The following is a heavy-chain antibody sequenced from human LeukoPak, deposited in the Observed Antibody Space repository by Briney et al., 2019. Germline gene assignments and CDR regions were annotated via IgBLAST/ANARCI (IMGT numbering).Heavy chain of an antibody. Sequence: SETLSLTCTVSGGSISSYYWSWIRQPPGKGLEWIGYINYSGSTNYNPSLKSRVTMSVDTSKNQFSLKLSSVTAADTAMYYCAREGRQDYVYFDHWSQGSLVTVSS. CDR2: INYSGST. D-gene: IGHD4-17*01. CDR3: AREGRQDYVYFDH. J-gene: IGHJ4*02. V-gene: IGHV4-59*01. CDR1: GGSISSYY.